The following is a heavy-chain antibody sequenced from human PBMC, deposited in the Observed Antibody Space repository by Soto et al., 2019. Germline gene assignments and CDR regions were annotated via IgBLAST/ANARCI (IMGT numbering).Heavy chain of an antibody. D-gene: IGHD3-16*01. Sequence: ASVKVSCKASGYSFTNNDVSWVRQATGQGLEWMGWMNPGSGDTGYAQKFQGRVTMTRDISIATAYMELSSLRSDDTAIYYCARMETFGSLNWFDPWGRGTLVTVSS. V-gene: IGHV1-8*01. CDR1: GYSFTNND. CDR2: MNPGSGDT. J-gene: IGHJ5*02. CDR3: ARMETFGSLNWFDP.